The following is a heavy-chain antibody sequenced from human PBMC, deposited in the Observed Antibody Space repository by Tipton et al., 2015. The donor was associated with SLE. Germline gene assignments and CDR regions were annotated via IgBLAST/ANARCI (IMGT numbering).Heavy chain of an antibody. CDR3: ASLDRLIKKTFDY. V-gene: IGHV6-1*01. CDR2: TYYRSKWYD. J-gene: IGHJ4*02. D-gene: IGHD2-2*03. Sequence: GLVKPSQPLSLTCAISGDSVSSKTAAWNWIRQSPSRGLEWLGRTYYRSKWYDDYAVSVQSRITINPDTSKNQFSLHLNSVTPEDTAVYYCASLDRLIKKTFDYWGQGTLVTVSS. CDR1: GDSVSSKTAA.